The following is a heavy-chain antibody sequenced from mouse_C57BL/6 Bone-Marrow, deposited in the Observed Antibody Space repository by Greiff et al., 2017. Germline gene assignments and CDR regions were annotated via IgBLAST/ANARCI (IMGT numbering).Heavy chain of an antibody. Sequence: VQLQQSGAELVRPGTSVKESCKASGYAFTNYLIEWVKQRPGQGLEWIGVINPGSGGTNYNEKFKGKATLTADKSSSTAYMQLSSLTSEDSAVYFCARSKNWDSWFAYWGQGTLVTVSA. CDR3: ARSKNWDSWFAY. J-gene: IGHJ3*01. V-gene: IGHV1-54*01. CDR1: GYAFTNYL. D-gene: IGHD4-1*01. CDR2: INPGSGGT.